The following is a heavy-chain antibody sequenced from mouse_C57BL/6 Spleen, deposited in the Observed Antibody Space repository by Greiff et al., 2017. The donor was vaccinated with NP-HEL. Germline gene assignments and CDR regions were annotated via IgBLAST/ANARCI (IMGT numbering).Heavy chain of an antibody. CDR2: IYPGDGDT. J-gene: IGHJ4*01. V-gene: IGHV1-82*01. Sequence: LQESGPELVKPGASVKISCKASGYAFSSSWMNWVKQRPGKGLEWIGRIYPGDGDTNYNGKFKGKATLTADKSSSTAYMQLSSLTSEDSAVYFCARDSLLRGGAMDYWGQGTSVTVSS. CDR3: ARDSLLRGGAMDY. CDR1: GYAFSSSW. D-gene: IGHD1-1*01.